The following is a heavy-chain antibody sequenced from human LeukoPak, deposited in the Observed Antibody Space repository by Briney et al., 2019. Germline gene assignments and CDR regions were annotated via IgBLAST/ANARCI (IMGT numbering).Heavy chain of an antibody. CDR3: ADIHDYGDYDGGPR. CDR1: GYTFTGYY. D-gene: IGHD4-17*01. Sequence: GSVKVSCQASGYTFTGYYMHWVRQAPGQGLEWMGWINPNSGGTNYAQKFQGRVTMTRDTSISTAYMELSRLRSDDTAVYYCADIHDYGDYDGGPRWGQGTLVTVSS. J-gene: IGHJ4*02. V-gene: IGHV1-2*02. CDR2: INPNSGGT.